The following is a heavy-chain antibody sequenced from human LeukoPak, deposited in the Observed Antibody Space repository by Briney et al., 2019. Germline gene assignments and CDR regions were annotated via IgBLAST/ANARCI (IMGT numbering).Heavy chain of an antibody. V-gene: IGHV1-69*13. CDR1: GGTLSDHV. CDR2: IIPLKGTS. CDR3: ATYHVLTGFEY. J-gene: IGHJ4*02. Sequence: ASVKVSCKASGGTLSDHVISWVRQAPGHGLEWMGGIIPLKGTSKLTQKLQDRATISADESTNTVYMEVRSLRSEDTALYYCATYHVLTGFEYWGQGTLVIVSS. D-gene: IGHD3-9*01.